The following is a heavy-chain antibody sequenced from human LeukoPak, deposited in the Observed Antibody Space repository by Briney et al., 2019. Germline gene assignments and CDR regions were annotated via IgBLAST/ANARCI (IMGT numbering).Heavy chain of an antibody. CDR1: GYTFTSYV. V-gene: IGHV1-18*04. Sequence: ASVKVSCKTSGYTFTSYVISWVRQAPGQGLEWMGWISAYNGNTNYVQKLQGRITMTTDISTSTAYMELRSLRSDDTAVYYCARDRGYRDYWGQGTLVTVSS. CDR3: ARDRGYRDY. D-gene: IGHD3-16*02. CDR2: ISAYNGNT. J-gene: IGHJ4*02.